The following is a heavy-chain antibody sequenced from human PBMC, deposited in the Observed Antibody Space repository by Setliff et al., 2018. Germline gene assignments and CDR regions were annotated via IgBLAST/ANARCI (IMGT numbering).Heavy chain of an antibody. CDR3: ARIGGSTTVNLLGLFQTPPDAFDI. CDR2: ISAYNGNT. CDR1: GYTFTSYG. Sequence: RASVKVSCKASGYTFTSYGISWVRQAPGQGLEWMGWISAYNGNTNYAQKLQGRVTMTTDTSTSTAYMELRSLRSDDTAVYYCARIGGSTTVNLLGLFQTPPDAFDIWGQGTMVTVSS. V-gene: IGHV1-18*01. J-gene: IGHJ3*02. D-gene: IGHD4-17*01.